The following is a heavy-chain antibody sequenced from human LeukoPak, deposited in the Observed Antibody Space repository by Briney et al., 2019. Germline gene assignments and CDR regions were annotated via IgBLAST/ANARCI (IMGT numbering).Heavy chain of an antibody. D-gene: IGHD1-20*01. CDR3: ARRSITGIPHRFDP. CDR2: IYYSGST. V-gene: IGHV4-39*01. J-gene: IGHJ5*02. Sequence: PSETLSLICTVSGGSISSSSYYWGWIRQPPGKGLEWIGSIYYSGSTYYNPSLKSRVTISVDTSKNQFSLKLSSVTAADTAVYYCARRSITGIPHRFDPWGQGTLVTVSS. CDR1: GGSISSSSYY.